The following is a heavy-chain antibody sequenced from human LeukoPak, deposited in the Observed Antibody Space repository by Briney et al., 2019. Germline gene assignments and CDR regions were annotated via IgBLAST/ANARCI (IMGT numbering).Heavy chain of an antibody. D-gene: IGHD3-22*01. J-gene: IGHJ1*01. CDR2: ISYDGSNK. CDR1: GFTFSSYG. CDR3: AKDPRHYYDSSGPLEEYFQH. Sequence: PGGSLRLSCAASGFTFSSYGMHWVRQAPGKGLGWVAVISYDGSNKYYADSVKGRFTISRDNSKNTLYLQMNSLRAEDTAVYYCAKDPRHYYDSSGPLEEYFQHWGQGTLVTVSS. V-gene: IGHV3-30*18.